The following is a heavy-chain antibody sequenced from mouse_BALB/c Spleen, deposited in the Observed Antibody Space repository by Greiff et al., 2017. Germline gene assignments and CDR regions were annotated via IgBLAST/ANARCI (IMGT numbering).Heavy chain of an antibody. CDR3: ARSEYGSSPYYFDY. D-gene: IGHD1-1*01. CDR1: GYSFTGYY. V-gene: IGHV1-31*01. J-gene: IGHJ2*01. CDR2: INPYNGAT. Sequence: VQLQQSGPELVKPGASVKISCKASGYSFTGYYMHWVKQSHVKSLEWIGRINPYNGATSYNQNFKDKASLTVDKSSSTAYMELHSLTSEDSAVYYCARSEYGSSPYYFDYWGQGTTLTVSS.